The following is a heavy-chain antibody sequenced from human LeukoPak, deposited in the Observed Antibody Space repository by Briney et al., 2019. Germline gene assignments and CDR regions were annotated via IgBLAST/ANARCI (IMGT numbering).Heavy chain of an antibody. J-gene: IGHJ4*02. CDR3: ARDAADTVRGGDY. CDR1: GYTFMSYG. V-gene: IGHV1-18*01. D-gene: IGHD5-18*01. Sequence: ASLKVSCQASGYTFMSYGISWVRHAPKQGLEWMGWISAHNGNTNYAQKLQGRVTMTTDTSTSTAYMELRSLRSDDTAVYYCARDAADTVRGGDYWGQGTLVTVSS. CDR2: ISAHNGNT.